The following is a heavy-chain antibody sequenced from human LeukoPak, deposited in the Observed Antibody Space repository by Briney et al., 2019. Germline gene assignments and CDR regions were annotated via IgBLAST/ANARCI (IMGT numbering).Heavy chain of an antibody. CDR3: VRSFNYYYYYMDV. CDR1: GGSIRNYY. Sequence: AETLSLTCTVSGGSIRNYYWNCIRQPPGKGLEGIGYIYSSGSTNHNPSIKSRVTISVDTSKNQFSLKLSSVTAADTAVYYCVRSFNYYYYYMDVWGKGTTVTV. CDR2: IYSSGST. V-gene: IGHV4-59*01. J-gene: IGHJ6*03. D-gene: IGHD2/OR15-2a*01.